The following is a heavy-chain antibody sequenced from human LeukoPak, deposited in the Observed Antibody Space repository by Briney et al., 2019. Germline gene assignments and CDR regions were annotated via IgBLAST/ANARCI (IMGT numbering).Heavy chain of an antibody. CDR1: GYTFTSYG. D-gene: IGHD3-22*01. V-gene: IGHV1-18*01. J-gene: IGHJ4*02. CDR2: ISAYNGTT. CDR3: ARDDYYDSSGYYYDY. Sequence: ASVKVSCKASGYTFTSYGISWVRQAPGQGLEWMGWISAYNGTTNYAQKLQGRVTMTTDTSTSTAYMELRSLRSDDTAVYYCARDDYYDSSGYYYDYWGQGTLVTVSS.